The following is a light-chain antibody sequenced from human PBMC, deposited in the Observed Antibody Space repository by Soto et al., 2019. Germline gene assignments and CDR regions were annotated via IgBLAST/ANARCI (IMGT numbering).Light chain of an antibody. J-gene: IGKJ1*01. CDR1: HSVRSS. CDR2: DAS. V-gene: IGKV3-11*01. Sequence: EIVMTQSPATLSVSPGERATLSCRASHSVRSSLAWYQQKPGQAPRLLIYDASNRATGIPARFSGSGSGTDFTLTISSLEPEDFAVYYCQQYGTSPRTFGQGTKVDIK. CDR3: QQYGTSPRT.